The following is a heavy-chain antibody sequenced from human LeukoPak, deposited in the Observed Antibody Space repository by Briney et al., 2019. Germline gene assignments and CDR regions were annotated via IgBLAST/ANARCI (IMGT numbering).Heavy chain of an antibody. D-gene: IGHD6-13*01. CDR2: ISYDGSNK. CDR1: GFTFSSYA. J-gene: IGHJ5*02. CDR3: ARVPLYSSSWYWFDP. V-gene: IGHV3-30-3*01. Sequence: GRSLRLSCAASGFTFSSYAMHWVRQAPGKGLEWVAVISYDGSNKYYADSVKGRFTISRDNSKNTLYLQMNSLRAEDTAVYYCARVPLYSSSWYWFDPWGQGTLVTVSS.